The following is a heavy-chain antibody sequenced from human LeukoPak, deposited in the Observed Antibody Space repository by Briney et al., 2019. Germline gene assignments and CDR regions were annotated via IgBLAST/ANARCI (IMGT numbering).Heavy chain of an antibody. D-gene: IGHD2-2*01. CDR2: ISYDGSNK. V-gene: IGHV3-30-3*01. CDR3: ARERCYDDPNPLFAFDI. J-gene: IGHJ3*02. Sequence: GRSLRLSCAASGFTFSSYAMHWVRQAPGKGLEWVAVISYDGSNKYYADSVKGRFTISRDNSKNTLYLQMNSLRAEDTAVYYCARERCYDDPNPLFAFDIWGQGTMVTVSS. CDR1: GFTFSSYA.